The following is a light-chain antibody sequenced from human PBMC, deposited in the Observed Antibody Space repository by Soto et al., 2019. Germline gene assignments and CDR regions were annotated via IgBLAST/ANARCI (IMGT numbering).Light chain of an antibody. CDR3: QQYGSSPQT. V-gene: IGKV1-5*01. CDR1: QRVSGW. J-gene: IGKJ4*01. CDR2: DAS. Sequence: DIQMTQSPSTLSASVGDTGTLTWVAMQRVSGWLAWYQQKPGKAPKLLIYDASSLESGVPSRFSGSGSGTDFTLTISRLEPEDFAVYYCQQYGSSPQTFGGGTKVDIK.